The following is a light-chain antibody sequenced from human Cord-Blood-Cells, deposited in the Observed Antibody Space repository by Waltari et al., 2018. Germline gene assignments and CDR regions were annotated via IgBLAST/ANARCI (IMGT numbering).Light chain of an antibody. CDR3: QQANSFPLT. J-gene: IGKJ4*01. V-gene: IGKV1-12*01. CDR1: PGISSW. Sequence: DIQMTQSPSSVSASVGHRVTITCRASPGISSWLDWYQQKPGKAPKLLIYAASSLQSGVPSRFSGSGSGTDFTLTISSLQPEDFATYYCQQANSFPLTFGGGTKVEIK. CDR2: AAS.